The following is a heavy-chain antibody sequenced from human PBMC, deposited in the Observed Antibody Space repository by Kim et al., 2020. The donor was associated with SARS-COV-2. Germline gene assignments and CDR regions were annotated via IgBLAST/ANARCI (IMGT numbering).Heavy chain of an antibody. V-gene: IGHV4-4*07. CDR1: GGSISSYY. Sequence: SETLSLTCTVSGGSISSYYWSWIRQPAGKGLEWIGRIYTSGSTNYNPSLKSRVTMSVDTSKNQFSLKLSSVTAADTAVYYCARAFYDFWSGYHFDEYWGQGTLVTVSS. J-gene: IGHJ4*02. CDR3: ARAFYDFWSGYHFDEY. D-gene: IGHD3-3*01. CDR2: IYTSGST.